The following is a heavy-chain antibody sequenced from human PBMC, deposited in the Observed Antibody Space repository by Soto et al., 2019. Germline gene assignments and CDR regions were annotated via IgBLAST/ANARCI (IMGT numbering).Heavy chain of an antibody. Sequence: SETLSLTCAVYGGSFSGYYWSWIRQPPGKGLEWIGEINHSGSTNYNPSLKSRVTISVDTSENQFSLKLSSVTAADTAVYYCARAKRGIQLWFYYYYGMDVWGQGTTVTVSS. CDR1: GGSFSGYY. CDR2: INHSGST. CDR3: ARAKRGIQLWFYYYYGMDV. J-gene: IGHJ6*02. D-gene: IGHD5-18*01. V-gene: IGHV4-34*01.